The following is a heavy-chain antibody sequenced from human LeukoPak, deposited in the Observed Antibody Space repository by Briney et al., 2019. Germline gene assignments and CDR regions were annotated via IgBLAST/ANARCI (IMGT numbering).Heavy chain of an antibody. CDR3: ARGQYYYDSSGYYPMGY. CDR1: GYTFTGYY. J-gene: IGHJ4*02. Sequence: ASVTVSCKASGYTFTGYYMHWVRQAPGQGLEWMGRINPNSGGTNYAQKFQGRVTMTRDTSISTAYMELSRLRSDDTAVYYCARGQYYYDSSGYYPMGYWGQGTLVTVSS. CDR2: INPNSGGT. V-gene: IGHV1-2*06. D-gene: IGHD3-22*01.